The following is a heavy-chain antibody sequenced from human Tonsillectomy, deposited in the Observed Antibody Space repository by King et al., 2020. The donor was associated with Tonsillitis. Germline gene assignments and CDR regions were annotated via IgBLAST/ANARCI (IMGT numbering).Heavy chain of an antibody. D-gene: IGHD3-16*02. V-gene: IGHV1-69*09. CDR3: ARDPDDYVWGSYRLSY. CDR2: IIPLLGIA. J-gene: IGHJ4*02. Sequence: QLVQSGAEVKKPGSSVKVSCKASGGTFSSYAISWVRQAPGQGLEWRGRIIPLLGIANYAQQFQGRVTITADKSTRTAYMELSSLRSEDTAVYYCARDPDDYVWGSYRLSYWGQGTLVTVSS. CDR1: GGTFSSYA.